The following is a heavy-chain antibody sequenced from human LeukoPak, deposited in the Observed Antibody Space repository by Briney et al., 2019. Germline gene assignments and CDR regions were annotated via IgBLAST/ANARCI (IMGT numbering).Heavy chain of an antibody. D-gene: IGHD5-12*01. V-gene: IGHV1-46*01. CDR3: AREGTLLSGYDPIRNNWFDP. CDR2: INPSGGST. J-gene: IGHJ5*02. CDR1: GYTFTSYY. Sequence: GASVKVSCKASGYTFTSYYMHWVRQAPGQGLEWMGIINPSGGSTSYAQKFQGRVTMTRDTSTSTVYMELSSLRSEDTAVYYCAREGTLLSGYDPIRNNWFDPWGQGTLVTVSS.